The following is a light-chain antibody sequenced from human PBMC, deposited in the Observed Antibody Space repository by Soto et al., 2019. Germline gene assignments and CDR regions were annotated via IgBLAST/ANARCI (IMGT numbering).Light chain of an antibody. CDR2: TAS. J-gene: IGKJ3*01. CDR1: QTINTY. Sequence: DIQMTQSPSSLSASVGDRVTITCRASQTINTYLNWYQQKPGKAPKVLIHTASTLLSGVPSRFSGSGSGTYFALSINYLQPEDFATYYCQQGYGFTFGPGTKVDIK. CDR3: QQGYGFT. V-gene: IGKV1-39*01.